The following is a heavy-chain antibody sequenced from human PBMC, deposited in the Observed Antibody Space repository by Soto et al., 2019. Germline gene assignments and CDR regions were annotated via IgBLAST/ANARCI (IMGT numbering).Heavy chain of an antibody. CDR1: GFTFSSYS. J-gene: IGHJ4*02. CDR2: ISSSSSYI. D-gene: IGHD4-17*01. Sequence: GGSLRLSCAASGFTFSSYSMNWVRQAPGKGLEWVSSISSSSSYIYYADSVKGRFTISRDNAKNSLYLQMNSLRAEDTAVYYCARERDMTTVLTGGVVDYWGQGTLVTVSS. CDR3: ARERDMTTVLTGGVVDY. V-gene: IGHV3-21*01.